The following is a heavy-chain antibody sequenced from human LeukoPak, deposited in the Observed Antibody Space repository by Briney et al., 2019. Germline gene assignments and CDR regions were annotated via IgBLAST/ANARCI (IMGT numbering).Heavy chain of an antibody. CDR3: ARDRAGSSGEFDY. D-gene: IGHD3-16*01. J-gene: IGHJ4*02. V-gene: IGHV4-30-2*01. CDR1: GGSISSGGYY. Sequence: PSETLSLTCTVSGGSISSGGYYWSWIRQPPGKGLEWIGYIYHSGSTYYNPSLKSRVTISVDRSKNQFSLKLSSVTAADTAVYYCARDRAGSSGEFDYWGQGTLVTVSS. CDR2: IYHSGST.